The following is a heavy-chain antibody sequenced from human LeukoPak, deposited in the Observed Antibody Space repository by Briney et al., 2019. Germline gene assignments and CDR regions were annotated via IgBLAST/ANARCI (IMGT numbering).Heavy chain of an antibody. CDR3: ARAKGVVMTAFDI. D-gene: IGHD3-22*01. CDR2: IYHSGST. V-gene: IGHV4-30-2*01. J-gene: IGHJ3*02. CDR1: GGSISSGGYS. Sequence: RPSQTLSLTCAVSGGSISSGGYSWSWIRQPPGKGLEWIGYIYHSGSTYYNPSLKSRVTISVDRSKSQFSLKLSSVTAADTAVYYCARAKGVVMTAFDIWGQGTMVTVSS.